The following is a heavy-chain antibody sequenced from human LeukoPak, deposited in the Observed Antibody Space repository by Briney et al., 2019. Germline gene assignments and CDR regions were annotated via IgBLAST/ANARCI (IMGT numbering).Heavy chain of an antibody. CDR3: ARDGNPTFDI. D-gene: IGHD4-23*01. V-gene: IGHV3-74*01. J-gene: IGHJ3*02. CDR2: INSDGKSI. Sequence: GGSLRLSCAASGFIFSSYWMHWVRQAPGKGLVWVSRINSDGKSINYADSVKGRFTISRDNAKNTLYLQMNGLRTEDTAVYYCARDGNPTFDIWGQGTMVTDSS. CDR1: GFIFSSYW.